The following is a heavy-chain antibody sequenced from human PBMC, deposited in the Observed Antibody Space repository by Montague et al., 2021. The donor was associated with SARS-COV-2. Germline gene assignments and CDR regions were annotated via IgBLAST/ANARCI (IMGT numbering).Heavy chain of an antibody. CDR2: IYHSGST. J-gene: IGHJ4*02. D-gene: IGHD2-2*01. CDR1: GYSISSGYC. CDR3: ARSRGCSTTSCHFDY. Sequence: SETLSLTCTVSGYSISSGYCWGWVRQPPGKGLEWIGRIYHSGSTYYNPSLKSRVTISVDKSKNQFSLKLSSVTAADTAVYYCARSRGCSTTSCHFDYWGQGTLVTVSS. V-gene: IGHV4-38-2*02.